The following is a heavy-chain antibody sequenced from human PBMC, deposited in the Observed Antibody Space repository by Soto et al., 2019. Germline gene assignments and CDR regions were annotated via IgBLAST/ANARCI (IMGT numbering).Heavy chain of an antibody. CDR1: GGFVTSGSYY. V-gene: IGHV4-34*01. CDR2: MSHSGGT. D-gene: IGHD1-1*01. CDR3: ARVERGTATTVVDAFDV. Sequence: QVQLQQWGAGLLKPSETLSLTCAVYGGFVTSGSYYWSLIRQPPGKGVAWIGAMSHSGGTHFHPSLKSRVTISVATSKNQFSLKMSSVTAADTALYYCARVERGTATTVVDAFDVWGPGTMVTVSS. J-gene: IGHJ3*01.